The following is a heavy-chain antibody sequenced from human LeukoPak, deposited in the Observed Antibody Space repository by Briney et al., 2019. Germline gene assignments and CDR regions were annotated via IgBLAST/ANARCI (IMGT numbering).Heavy chain of an antibody. J-gene: IGHJ4*02. CDR2: IYTSGST. CDR1: GGSISNGSYY. V-gene: IGHV4-61*02. D-gene: IGHD1-26*01. CDR3: ARERYSGSYGY. Sequence: SQTLSLTCTVSGGSISNGSYYWRWIRQPAGKGLEWIGRIYTSGSTNYNPSLKSRVTISVDTSKNQFSLKLSSVTAADTAVYYCARERYSGSYGYWGQGTLVTVSS.